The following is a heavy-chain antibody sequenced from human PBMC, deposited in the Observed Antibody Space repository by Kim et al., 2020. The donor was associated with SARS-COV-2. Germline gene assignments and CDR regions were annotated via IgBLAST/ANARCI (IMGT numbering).Heavy chain of an antibody. V-gene: IGHV3-9*01. CDR2: FSWNSGSI. J-gene: IGHJ3*02. CDR3: AKDTGYGSSEGAFDI. Sequence: GGSLRLSCAASGFTFDDYAMHWVRQAPGKGLEWVSGFSWNSGSIGYADSVRGRFTISRDNAKNSLYLQMKSLRADDTALYYCAKDTGYGSSEGAFDIWGQGTMVTVSS. CDR1: GFTFDDYA. D-gene: IGHD3-22*01.